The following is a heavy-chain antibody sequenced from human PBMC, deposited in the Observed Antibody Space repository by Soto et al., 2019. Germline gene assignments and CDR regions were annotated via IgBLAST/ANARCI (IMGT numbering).Heavy chain of an antibody. CDR2: ISGSGGST. J-gene: IGHJ6*02. V-gene: IGHV3-23*01. D-gene: IGHD1-26*01. CDR3: AKAMLVHHILYGMDV. Sequence: PGGSLRLSCAASGFTFSGYAMSWFRQAPWKGLEWVSAISGSGGSTYYADSVKGRFTISRDNSKNTLYLQMNSLRAEDTAVYYCAKAMLVHHILYGMDVWGQGTTVTVSS. CDR1: GFTFSGYA.